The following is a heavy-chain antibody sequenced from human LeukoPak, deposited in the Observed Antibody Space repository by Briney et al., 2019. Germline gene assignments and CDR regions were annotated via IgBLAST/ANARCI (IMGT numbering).Heavy chain of an antibody. CDR3: ARDIAYSSSWYASNDY. V-gene: IGHV1-2*02. Sequence: TSVKVSCKASGYTFTGCYMHWVRQAPGQGLEWMGWINPNSGGTNYAQKFQGRVTMTRDTSISTAYMELSRLRSDDTAVYYCARDIAYSSSWYASNDYWGQGTLVTVSS. D-gene: IGHD6-13*01. J-gene: IGHJ4*02. CDR1: GYTFTGCY. CDR2: INPNSGGT.